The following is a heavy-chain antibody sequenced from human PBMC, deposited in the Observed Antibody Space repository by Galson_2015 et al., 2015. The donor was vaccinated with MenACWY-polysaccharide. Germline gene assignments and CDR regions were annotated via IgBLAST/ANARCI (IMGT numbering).Heavy chain of an antibody. Sequence: SVKVSCKASGYTFTSYDINWVRQAAGQGLEWMGWMNPNSGNTGYAQKFQGRVTMTRNTSISTAYMELSSLRSEDTAVYYCAGYCSGGSCYYYYGMDVWGQGTTVTVSS. J-gene: IGHJ6*02. D-gene: IGHD2-15*01. CDR3: AGYCSGGSCYYYYGMDV. V-gene: IGHV1-8*01. CDR2: MNPNSGNT. CDR1: GYTFTSYD.